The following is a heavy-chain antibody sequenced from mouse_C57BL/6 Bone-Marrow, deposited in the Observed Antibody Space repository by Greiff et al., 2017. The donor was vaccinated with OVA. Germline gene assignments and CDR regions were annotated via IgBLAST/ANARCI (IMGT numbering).Heavy chain of an antibody. CDR2: IDPSDSYT. CDR3: AISSSYYYAMDY. J-gene: IGHJ4*01. D-gene: IGHD1-1*01. CDR1: GYTFTSYW. V-gene: IGHV1-50*01. Sequence: QVQLQQPGAELVKPGASVKLSCKASGYTFTSYWMQWVKQRPGQGLEWIGEIDPSDSYTNYNQKFKGKATLTVVTSSSTAYMQLSSLTSEDSAVYYCAISSSYYYAMDYWGQGTSVTVSS.